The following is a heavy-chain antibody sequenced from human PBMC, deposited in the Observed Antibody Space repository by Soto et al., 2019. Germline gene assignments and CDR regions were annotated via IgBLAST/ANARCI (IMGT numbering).Heavy chain of an antibody. CDR1: RFTFSSYS. D-gene: IGHD2-2*01. Sequence: ALRLSCAASRFTFSSYSLNWGRQAPGKGLEWVSSISSSSSYIYYADSVKGRFTLSRDNAKNSLYLQMNSMRAEDTAVYYCARDRGYCSSTSCPYDAFDIWGQGTMVTVSS. J-gene: IGHJ3*02. CDR2: ISSSSSYI. V-gene: IGHV3-21*01. CDR3: ARDRGYCSSTSCPYDAFDI.